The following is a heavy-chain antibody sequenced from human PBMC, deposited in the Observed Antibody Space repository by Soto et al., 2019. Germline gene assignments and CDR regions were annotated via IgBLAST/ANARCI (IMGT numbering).Heavy chain of an antibody. CDR1: GFTFSSYA. V-gene: IGHV3-64*01. Sequence: EVQLVQSRGGLVQPGGSLRLSCAASGFTFSSYAMHWVRQAPGKGLEYASAISKDGDFTYYGNSVKGRFTISRDNSKKILYLQMGSLRVEDMAVYYCARGDLNGARSAGMHDYWGQGALVTVSS. CDR3: ARGDLNGARSAGMHDY. D-gene: IGHD2-2*01. J-gene: IGHJ4*02. CDR2: ISKDGDFT.